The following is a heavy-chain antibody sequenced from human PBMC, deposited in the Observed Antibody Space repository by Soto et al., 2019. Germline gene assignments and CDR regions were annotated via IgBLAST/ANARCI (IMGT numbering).Heavy chain of an antibody. Sequence: GGSLRLSCAASGFSFSSYWMHWVRQAPGKGLVWVSRIKSDGSSTTYADSVKGRLTISRDNSKNTLYLQMNSLRAEDTAVYYCGGGHYCSGGCSHPPPPYYYYYMDVWGKGTTVTVSS. D-gene: IGHD2-15*01. CDR1: GFSFSSYW. V-gene: IGHV3-74*01. J-gene: IGHJ6*03. CDR3: GGGHYCSGGCSHPPPPYYYYYMDV. CDR2: IKSDGSST.